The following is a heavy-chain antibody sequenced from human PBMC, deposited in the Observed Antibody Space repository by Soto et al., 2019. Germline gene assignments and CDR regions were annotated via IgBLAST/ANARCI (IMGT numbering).Heavy chain of an antibody. D-gene: IGHD1-7*01. J-gene: IGHJ4*02. V-gene: IGHV3-23*01. CDR2: ISGSGGST. CDR3: AKIVSLDAGTIGDFDY. Sequence: PGGSLRLSCAASGFTFSSYAMSWVRQAPGKGLEWVSAISGSGGSTYYADSVKGRFTISRDNSKNTLYLQMNSLRAEDTAVYYCAKIVSLDAGTIGDFDYWGQGTLVTVSS. CDR1: GFTFSSYA.